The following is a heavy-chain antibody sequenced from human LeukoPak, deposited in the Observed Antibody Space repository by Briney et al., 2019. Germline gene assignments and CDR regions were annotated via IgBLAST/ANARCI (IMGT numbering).Heavy chain of an antibody. V-gene: IGHV1-2*02. CDR3: ARYCSGGSCPFDY. D-gene: IGHD2-15*01. CDR2: INPNSGGT. CDR1: GYTFTGYY. J-gene: IGHJ4*02. Sequence: ASVKVSCKASGYTFTGYYMHWVRQAPGQGLEWMGWINPNSGGTNYAQKFQGRVTMTRDTSISTAYMELSRLRSGDTAVYYCARYCSGGSCPFDYWGQGTLVTVSS.